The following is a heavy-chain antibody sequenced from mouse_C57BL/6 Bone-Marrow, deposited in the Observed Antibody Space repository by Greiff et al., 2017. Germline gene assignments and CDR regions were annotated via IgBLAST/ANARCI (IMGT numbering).Heavy chain of an antibody. CDR3: AKKRLPYNIDD. CDR1: GYTFTNYW. CDR2: IYPGGGYT. Sequence: QVPLQQSGAELVRPGTSVKMSCTASGYTFTNYWIGWAKQRPGHGLEWIGAIYPGGGYTNYPEKFKGQVPLTADKSTNTAYMQFRSLTSEDTAIYYSAKKRLPYNIDDWGQGTTLTVSS. J-gene: IGHJ2*01. V-gene: IGHV1-63*01. D-gene: IGHD2-4*01.